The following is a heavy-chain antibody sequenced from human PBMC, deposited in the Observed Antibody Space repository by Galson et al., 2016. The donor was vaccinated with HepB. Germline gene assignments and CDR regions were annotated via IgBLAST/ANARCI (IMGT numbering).Heavy chain of an antibody. CDR3: AKWGGSGYDWARLDY. Sequence: SLRLSCAASGFSFSTYGVSWVRQAPGKGLEFVSGFSGANTYYADSVKGRFTISRDNSKNTLYLQMNSLRAEDTAVYYCAKWGGSGYDWARLDYWGQGTLVTVSS. J-gene: IGHJ4*02. D-gene: IGHD5-12*01. CDR1: GFSFSTYG. CDR2: FSGANT. V-gene: IGHV3-23*01.